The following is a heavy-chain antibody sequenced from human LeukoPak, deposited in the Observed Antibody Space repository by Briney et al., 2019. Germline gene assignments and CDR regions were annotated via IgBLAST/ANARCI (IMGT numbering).Heavy chain of an antibody. J-gene: IGHJ4*02. CDR1: GGSFSGYY. Sequence: TSSETLSLTCAVYGGSFSGYYWSWIRQPPGKGLEWIGEINHSGSTNYNPSLKSRVTISVDTSKNQFSLKLSSVTAADTAVYYCARGPPRYYYDSSGYHGEYYFDYWGQGTLVTVSS. CDR2: INHSGST. V-gene: IGHV4-34*01. D-gene: IGHD3-22*01. CDR3: ARGPPRYYYDSSGYHGEYYFDY.